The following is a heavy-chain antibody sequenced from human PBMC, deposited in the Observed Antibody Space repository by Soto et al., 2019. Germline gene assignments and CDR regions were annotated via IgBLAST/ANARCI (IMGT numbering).Heavy chain of an antibody. CDR1: GFTFSSYA. CDR3: ANLGYYSSTSCYRFAYYYYGMDV. CDR2: IRGSGGSK. Sequence: EVQLLESGGGLVQPGGSLRLSCAASGFTFSSYAMSWVRQAPGKGLEWVSAIRGSGGSKYYADSVKGRFTISRDNSEKTLYLQMNSLRAEDTAVYYCANLGYYSSTSCYRFAYYYYGMDVWGQGTTVTVSS. D-gene: IGHD2-2*02. V-gene: IGHV3-23*01. J-gene: IGHJ6*02.